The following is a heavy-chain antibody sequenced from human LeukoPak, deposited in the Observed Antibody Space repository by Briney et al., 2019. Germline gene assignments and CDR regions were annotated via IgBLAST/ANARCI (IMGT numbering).Heavy chain of an antibody. V-gene: IGHV3-7*01. CDR1: GFTFSSYW. D-gene: IGHD1-26*01. CDR2: IKQDGSEK. J-gene: IGHJ6*02. CDR3: AKDRVGDYLYGMEV. Sequence: AGGSLRLSCAASGFTFSSYWMSWVRQAPGKGLEWVANIKQDGSEKYYVDSVKGRFTISRDNAKNSLYLQMDSLRAEDTAVFYCAKDRVGDYLYGMEVWGQGTTVTVSS.